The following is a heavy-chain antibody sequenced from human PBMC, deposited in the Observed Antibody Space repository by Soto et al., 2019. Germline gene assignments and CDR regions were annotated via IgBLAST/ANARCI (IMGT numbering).Heavy chain of an antibody. CDR1: GGSISSGGYY. CDR2: IYYSGST. D-gene: IGHD3-22*01. J-gene: IGHJ4*02. CDR3: ASNYYYDSSGYSEVFDY. V-gene: IGHV4-31*03. Sequence: QVQLQESGPGLVKPSQTLSLTCTVSGGSISSGGYYWSWIRQHPGKGLEWIGYIYYSGSTYYNPCLKSRVTISVDTSKNQFSLKLSSVTAADTAVYYCASNYYYDSSGYSEVFDYWGQGTLVTVSS.